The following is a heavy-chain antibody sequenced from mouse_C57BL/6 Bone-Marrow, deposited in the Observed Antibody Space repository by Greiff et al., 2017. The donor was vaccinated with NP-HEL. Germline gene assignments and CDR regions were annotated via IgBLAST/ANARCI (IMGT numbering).Heavy chain of an antibody. CDR1: GFTFSDYG. CDR3: ADDVFDY. CDR2: ISSGSSTI. V-gene: IGHV5-17*01. D-gene: IGHD2-12*01. Sequence: EVKLMESGGGLVKPGGSLKLSCAASGFTFSDYGMHWVRQAPEKGLEWVAYISSGSSTIYYADTVKGRFTISRDNAKNTLFLQMTSLRSEDTAMYYCADDVFDYWGQGTTLTVSS. J-gene: IGHJ2*01.